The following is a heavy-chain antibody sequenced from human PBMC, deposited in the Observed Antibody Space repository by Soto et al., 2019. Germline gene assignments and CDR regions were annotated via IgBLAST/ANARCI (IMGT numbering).Heavy chain of an antibody. J-gene: IGHJ4*02. CDR2: INHSGST. Sequence: QVQLQQWGAGLLKPSETLSLTCAVYGGSFSGYYWTWIRQPPGTGLEWIGEINHSGSTNYNPSLKSRAPISVDTCNNQFSLKLTSVTAADTAVYCCARDKITGLFDYWGQGTLVTVSS. CDR3: ARDKITGLFDY. CDR1: GGSFSGYY. D-gene: IGHD2-8*02. V-gene: IGHV4-34*01.